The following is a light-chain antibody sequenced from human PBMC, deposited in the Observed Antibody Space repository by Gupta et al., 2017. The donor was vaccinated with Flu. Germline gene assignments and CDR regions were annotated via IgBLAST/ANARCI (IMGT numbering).Light chain of an antibody. CDR3: QQSFKSPLT. J-gene: IGKJ4*01. CDR1: EDIINS. CDR2: DAS. Sequence: DIQMTQSPSSLSASVGDRLTITCWTSEDIINSLNWYQHKGEAPTLLIYDASTLERGVPSRFSGTGSGREFTLTINNLQHEDFGTYYCQQSFKSPLTFGGGTRVV. V-gene: IGKV1-39*01.